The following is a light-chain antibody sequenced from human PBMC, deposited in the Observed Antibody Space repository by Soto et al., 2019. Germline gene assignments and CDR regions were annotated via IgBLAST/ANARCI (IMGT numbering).Light chain of an antibody. J-gene: IGKJ5*01. CDR1: HGISSW. CDR3: QQAHSFPIT. Sequence: DIQMTQSPSSVPASVGDRVTITCRASHGISSWLVWYQQKPGKAPKFLISAASSLQSGVPSRFSGSGSGTDFTLTISSLQPEDFVTYYCQQAHSFPITFGQGTRLEIK. CDR2: AAS. V-gene: IGKV1D-12*01.